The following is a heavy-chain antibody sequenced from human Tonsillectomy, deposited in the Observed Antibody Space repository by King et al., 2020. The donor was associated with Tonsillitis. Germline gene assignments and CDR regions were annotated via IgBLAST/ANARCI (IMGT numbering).Heavy chain of an antibody. CDR3: ARGGDITEYVRDYYYYMDV. Sequence: VQLVESGADVKKPGASVKVSCQGSGYIFTGYYMHWVRQAPGQGLDWMGWINPKTGGTNYAQKFQGRVTMTRDTSISTAYMDLSSLRSDDTAVYYCARGGDITEYVRDYYYYMDVWGKGTTVTVSS. V-gene: IGHV1-2*02. CDR1: GYIFTGYY. J-gene: IGHJ6*03. D-gene: IGHD3-10*02. CDR2: INPKTGGT.